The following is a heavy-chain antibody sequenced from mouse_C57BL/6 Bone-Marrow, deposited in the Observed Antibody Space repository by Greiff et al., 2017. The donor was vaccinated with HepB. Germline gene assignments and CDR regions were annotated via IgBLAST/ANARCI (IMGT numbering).Heavy chain of an antibody. CDR3: ARRGIYYYGSSLYYAMDY. CDR2: INPNNGGT. J-gene: IGHJ4*01. D-gene: IGHD1-1*01. Sequence: VQLQQSGPELVKPGASVKISCKASGYTFTDYYMNWVKQSHGKSLEWIGDINPNNGGTSYNQKFKGKATLTVDKSSSTAYMELRSLTSEDSAVYYCARRGIYYYGSSLYYAMDYWGQGTSVTVSS. V-gene: IGHV1-26*01. CDR1: GYTFTDYY.